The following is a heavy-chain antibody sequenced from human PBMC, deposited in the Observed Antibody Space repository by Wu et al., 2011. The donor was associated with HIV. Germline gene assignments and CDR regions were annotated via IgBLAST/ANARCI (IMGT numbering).Heavy chain of an antibody. Sequence: QVQLVQSGAEVKKPGASVKVSCKTSGYIFTNYGISWVRQAPGQGLEWMGWISAYTGDTNSAQKLQGRVTMTTDTSTSTAYIELRSLRSDDTAVYYCAREAWAPLLTTNRYFDLWGRGSLVTVSS. CDR1: GYIFTNYG. J-gene: IGHJ2*01. V-gene: IGHV1-18*01. D-gene: IGHD4-17*01. CDR3: AREAWAPLLTTNRYFDL. CDR2: ISAYTGDT.